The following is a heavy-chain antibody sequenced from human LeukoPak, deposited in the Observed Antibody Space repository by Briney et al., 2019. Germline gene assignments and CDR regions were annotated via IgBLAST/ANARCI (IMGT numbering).Heavy chain of an antibody. CDR1: GFSFSSYG. V-gene: IGHV3-33*01. CDR2: IRYDGSNK. J-gene: IGHJ5*02. Sequence: PGRSLRLSCAASGFSFSSYGMHWVCQAPGKGLEWVAFIRYDGSNKYYADSVKGRFTISRDNAKNSLYLQMNSLRAEDTAVYYCARGPLNYDILTGYFNWFDPWGQGTLVTVSS. CDR3: ARGPLNYDILTGYFNWFDP. D-gene: IGHD3-9*01.